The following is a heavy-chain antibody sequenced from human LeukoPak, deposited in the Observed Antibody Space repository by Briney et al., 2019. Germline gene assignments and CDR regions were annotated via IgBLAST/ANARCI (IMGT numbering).Heavy chain of an antibody. V-gene: IGHV3-20*04. CDR3: ARVREAVAFDY. D-gene: IGHD6-19*01. CDR2: INWNGGRK. CDR1: GXTFDDYG. J-gene: IGHJ4*02. Sequence: RXSXXASGXTFDDYGMSWVRQAPGKGVEGVSGINWNGGRKEYEDSVKGGLTIYRDNEKKSLYLQMNSLIAEDTALYYCARVREAVAFDYWGQGTLVTVSS.